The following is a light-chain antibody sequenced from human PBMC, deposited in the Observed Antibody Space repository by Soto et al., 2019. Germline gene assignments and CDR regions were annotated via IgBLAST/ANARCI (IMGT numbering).Light chain of an antibody. CDR1: QSVSSSY. CDR2: DTS. J-gene: IGKJ1*01. Sequence: EIVLTQSPGTLSLPPGERATLSCRASQSVSSSYLAWYQQKPGQAPRLLIYDTSTRATGIPARFSGSGSGTEFSLTINSLQSEDFAVYYCQEYNTWPWTFGQGTKVDIK. V-gene: IGKV3-15*01. CDR3: QEYNTWPWT.